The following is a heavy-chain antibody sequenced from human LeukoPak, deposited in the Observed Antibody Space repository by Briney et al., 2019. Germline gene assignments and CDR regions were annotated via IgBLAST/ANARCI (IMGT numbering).Heavy chain of an antibody. CDR1: GGSFSGYY. V-gene: IGHV4-34*01. CDR3: ARYSADRYCSSTSCYIRSSSSLDY. J-gene: IGHJ4*02. Sequence: SETLSLTCAVYGGSFSGYYWSWIRQPPGKGLEWIGEINHSGSTNYNPSLKSRVTISLDTSKNQFSLKLSSVTAADTAVYYCARYSADRYCSSTSCYIRSSSSLDYWGQGTLVTVSS. CDR2: INHSGST. D-gene: IGHD2-2*02.